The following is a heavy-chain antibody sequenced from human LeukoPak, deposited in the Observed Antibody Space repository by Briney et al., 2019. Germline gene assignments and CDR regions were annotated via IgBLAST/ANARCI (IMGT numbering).Heavy chain of an antibody. Sequence: SETLSLTCAVYGGSFSDYYWSWIRQPPGKGLEWIGEINHSGSTNYNPSLKSRVTISVDTSKNQFSLKLSSVTAADTAVYYCARSIAAAGNWYFDLWGRGTLVTVSS. CDR3: ARSIAAAGNWYFDL. CDR1: GGSFSDYY. CDR2: INHSGST. J-gene: IGHJ2*01. D-gene: IGHD6-13*01. V-gene: IGHV4-34*01.